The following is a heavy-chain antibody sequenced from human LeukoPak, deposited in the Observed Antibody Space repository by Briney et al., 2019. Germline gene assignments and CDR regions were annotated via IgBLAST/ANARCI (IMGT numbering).Heavy chain of an antibody. CDR3: AQQVGYCSSGNCYFTY. V-gene: IGHV3-20*04. CDR1: GFKFDDVS. CDR2: IIWNGEDA. Sequence: GGSLRLSCAASGFKFDDVSIHWVRQRPGKGLGWVAVIIWNGEDAFYADSVKGRFTVSRDNSKNTLYLQMNNLRAEDAAVYYCAQQVGYCSSGNCYFTYWGQGTLVTVSS. D-gene: IGHD2-15*01. J-gene: IGHJ1*01.